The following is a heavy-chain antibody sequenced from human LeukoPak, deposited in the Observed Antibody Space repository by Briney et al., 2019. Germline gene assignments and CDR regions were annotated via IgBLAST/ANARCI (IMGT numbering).Heavy chain of an antibody. CDR1: GFTLTSHS. CDR2: FIGGESST. D-gene: IGHD6-19*01. CDR3: AKEFFSTGWNIDY. V-gene: IGHV3-23*01. Sequence: PGGSLRLSCVASGFTLTSHSMSWVRQAPGKGLEWVSGFIGGESSTNYADTVKGGFTISTDKSKNTLYLQMNSLRAEDTALYYCAKEFFSTGWNIDYWGQGTLVTVSS. J-gene: IGHJ4*02.